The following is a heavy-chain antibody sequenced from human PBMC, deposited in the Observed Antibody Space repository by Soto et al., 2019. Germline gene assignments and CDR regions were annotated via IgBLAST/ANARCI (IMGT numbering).Heavy chain of an antibody. V-gene: IGHV5-51*01. D-gene: IGHD2-2*01. CDR3: ARQNLRGVSFLLY. CDR1: GYNFAIYW. CDR2: IYPGDSDI. J-gene: IGHJ4*02. Sequence: GESLKISCKGSGYNFAIYWIGWVRQMPGKGLEWMGIIYPGDSDIRYSPSFQGQVTISADKSISTAYLQWSSLKASDTAMYYCARQNLRGVSFLLYWGQGTLVPVSS.